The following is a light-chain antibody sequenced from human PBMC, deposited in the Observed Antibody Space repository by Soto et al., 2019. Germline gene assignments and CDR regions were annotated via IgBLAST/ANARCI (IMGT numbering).Light chain of an antibody. Sequence: EIVMTQSPATLSVSPGERATLSCRASQSVSSNLAWFQQKPGQAPRLLIYGASTRATGIPARFSGSGSGTEFTLTISSVQSEDFAVYYCQQYNKWPRTFGQGTKVEIK. CDR2: GAS. J-gene: IGKJ1*01. CDR3: QQYNKWPRT. V-gene: IGKV3-15*01. CDR1: QSVSSN.